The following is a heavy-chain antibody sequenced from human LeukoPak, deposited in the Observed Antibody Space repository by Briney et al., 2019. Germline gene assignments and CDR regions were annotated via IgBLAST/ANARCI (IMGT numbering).Heavy chain of an antibody. J-gene: IGHJ6*03. Sequence: ASVKVSCKVSGYTFTELSMHWVRQAPGKGLEWMGGFDPEDGETIYAQKFQGRVTMTEDTSTDTAYMELSSLRSEDTAVYYCATGLQVYSSYYYYYYMDVWGKGTTVTVSS. V-gene: IGHV1-24*01. CDR3: ATGLQVYSSYYYYYYMDV. CDR2: FDPEDGET. CDR1: GYTFTELS. D-gene: IGHD6-13*01.